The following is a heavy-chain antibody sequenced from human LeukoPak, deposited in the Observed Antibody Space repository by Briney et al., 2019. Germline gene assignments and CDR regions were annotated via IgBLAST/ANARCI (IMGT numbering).Heavy chain of an antibody. CDR3: AKASSGSYYYFDF. Sequence: PSETLSLTCTVSGGSISNYYWNWIRQPPGKGLEWIGYMFYTGSGNYNPSLKSRVTMSVDTSKNQFSLKLSSVTAADTAVYYCAKASSGSYYYFDFWGQGTLVTVYS. D-gene: IGHD1-26*01. CDR1: GGSISNYY. V-gene: IGHV4-59*12. J-gene: IGHJ4*02. CDR2: MFYTGSG.